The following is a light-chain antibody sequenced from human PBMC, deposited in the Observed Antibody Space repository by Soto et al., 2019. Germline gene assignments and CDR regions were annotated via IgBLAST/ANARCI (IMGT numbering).Light chain of an antibody. CDR1: QGISGY. CDR3: QQLNTYPLT. V-gene: IGKV1-9*01. J-gene: IGKJ4*01. Sequence: DIQLTQSPSFLSASVGDRVTITCRASQGISGYLAWYQQKPGKAPKLLIYAASTLQGGVPSRFSGSESGTEFTLTISSLQPEDFATYYCQQLNTYPLTFGGGTKVDIK. CDR2: AAS.